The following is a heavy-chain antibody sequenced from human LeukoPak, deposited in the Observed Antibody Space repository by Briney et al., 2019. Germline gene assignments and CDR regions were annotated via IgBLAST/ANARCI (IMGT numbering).Heavy chain of an antibody. CDR2: INWNGGST. CDR3: ARVDYGDYGGLIDP. V-gene: IGHV3-20*04. CDR1: GFIFHDSV. Sequence: GSLRLSCAASGFIFHDSVMHWVRQAPGKGLEWVSGINWNGGSTGYADSVKGRFTIARDDAKNSLYLQMNNLRAEDTALYYCARVDYGDYGGLIDPWGQGTLVTVSS. D-gene: IGHD4-17*01. J-gene: IGHJ5*02.